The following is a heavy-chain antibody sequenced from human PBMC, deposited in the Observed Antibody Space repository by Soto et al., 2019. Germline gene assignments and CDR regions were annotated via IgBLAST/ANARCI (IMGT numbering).Heavy chain of an antibody. CDR1: GDSVSSNSAA. CDR2: TYYRSKWYN. J-gene: IGHJ6*02. CDR3: ARVEGIAVAALDYYGMDV. V-gene: IGHV6-1*01. D-gene: IGHD6-13*01. Sequence: SQTLSLTCAISGDSVSSNSAAWNWIRQSPSRGLEWLGRTYYRSKWYNDYAVSVKSRITINPDTSKNQFSLQLNSVTPEDTAVYYCARVEGIAVAALDYYGMDVWGQGTTVTVSS.